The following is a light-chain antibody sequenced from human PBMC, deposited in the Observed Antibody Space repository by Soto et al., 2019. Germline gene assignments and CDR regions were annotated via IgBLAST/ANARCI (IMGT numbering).Light chain of an antibody. CDR1: QGISSW. CDR3: QQANSFPIT. CDR2: AAS. Sequence: DIQMTQSPSSVSASVGDRVTITCRASQGISSWLAWYQKKPGKAPNLLIYAASNLQSGVPSRFSGSESGTDFTLTLSSLQPEDCAIYFCQQANSFPITFGQGTRLEIK. J-gene: IGKJ5*01. V-gene: IGKV1-12*01.